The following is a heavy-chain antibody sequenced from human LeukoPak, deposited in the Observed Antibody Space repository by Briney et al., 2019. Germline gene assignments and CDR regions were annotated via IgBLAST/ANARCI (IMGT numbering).Heavy chain of an antibody. CDR1: GGSISSYY. V-gene: IGHV4-59*08. CDR2: IYYSGDT. D-gene: IGHD5-12*01. CDR3: ARQTWLLDY. Sequence: EPSETLSLTCTVSGGSISSYYWSWIRQPPGKGLEWIGYIYYSGDTNYNPSLKSRVTISVDTSKNQFSLRLSSVTAADTAVYYCARQTWLLDYWGQGTLVTVSS. J-gene: IGHJ4*02.